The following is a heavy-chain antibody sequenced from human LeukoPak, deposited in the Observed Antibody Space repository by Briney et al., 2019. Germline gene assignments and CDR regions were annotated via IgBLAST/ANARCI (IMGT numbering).Heavy chain of an antibody. CDR3: AREDEGYSYGSHPIDY. Sequence: GGSLRLSCAASGFIFSSYWMSWVRQAPGKGLEWVAIINQDGREKYYADSVKGRFTISRDNSKNTLYLQMNSLRAEDTAVYYCAREDEGYSYGSHPIDYWGQGTLVTVSS. D-gene: IGHD5-18*01. J-gene: IGHJ4*02. CDR1: GFIFSSYW. CDR2: INQDGREK. V-gene: IGHV3-7*01.